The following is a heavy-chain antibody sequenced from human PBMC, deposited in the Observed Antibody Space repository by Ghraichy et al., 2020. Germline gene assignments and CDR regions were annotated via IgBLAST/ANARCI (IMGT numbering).Heavy chain of an antibody. CDR3: ARDFWSGYYGGNYYYGMDV. D-gene: IGHD3-3*01. Sequence: ASVKVSCKASGYTFTNYGISWVRQAPGQGLEWMGWISGYNGNTHYAQKLQGRVTMTTDTSTSTAYMELRSLRSDDTAVYYCARDFWSGYYGGNYYYGMDVWGQGTTVTVSS. J-gene: IGHJ6*02. CDR1: GYTFTNYG. CDR2: ISGYNGNT. V-gene: IGHV1-18*01.